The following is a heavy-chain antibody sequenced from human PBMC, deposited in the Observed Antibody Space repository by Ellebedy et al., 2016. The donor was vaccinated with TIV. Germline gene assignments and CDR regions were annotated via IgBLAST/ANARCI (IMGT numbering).Heavy chain of an antibody. CDR2: VTAYNRDT. CDR1: GYSFTSHG. CDR3: ARGAMALS. V-gene: IGHV1-18*01. Sequence: AASVKVSCKASGYSFTSHGISWVRQAPGQGLQWMGWVTAYNRDTYYAQNFQGRVTFTTDTSSSTAYMELRSLRSDDTGVYYGARGAMALSWGQGTLVTVSS. D-gene: IGHD5-24*01. J-gene: IGHJ5*02.